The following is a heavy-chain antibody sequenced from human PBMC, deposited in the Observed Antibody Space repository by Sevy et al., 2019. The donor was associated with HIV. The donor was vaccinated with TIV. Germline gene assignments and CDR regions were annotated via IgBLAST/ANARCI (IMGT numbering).Heavy chain of an antibody. CDR1: GGSISSGGYY. V-gene: IGHV4-31*03. Sequence: SETLSLTCTVSGGSISSGGYYWSWIRQHPGKGLEWIGYIYYSGSTYYNPSLQSRVTISVDTSKNPFSLKLSAVTAAETAVYYCARVTVGDGSDSWGQGTLVTVSS. CDR3: ARVTVGDGSDS. J-gene: IGHJ4*02. CDR2: IYYSGST. D-gene: IGHD3-16*01.